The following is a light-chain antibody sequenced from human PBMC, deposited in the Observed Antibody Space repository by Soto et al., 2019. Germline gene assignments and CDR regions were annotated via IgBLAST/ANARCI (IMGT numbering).Light chain of an antibody. CDR1: SSDVGGYSY. Sequence: QSALTQPASVSGSPGQSITISCTGTSSDVGGYSYVSWYQQHPGKAPKLMIYEVSNRPSGVSNRFSGSKSGNTASLTISGLQPEDEADYYCSSYTSSNTLVFGGGTKLTVL. V-gene: IGLV2-14*01. J-gene: IGLJ2*01. CDR2: EVS. CDR3: SSYTSSNTLV.